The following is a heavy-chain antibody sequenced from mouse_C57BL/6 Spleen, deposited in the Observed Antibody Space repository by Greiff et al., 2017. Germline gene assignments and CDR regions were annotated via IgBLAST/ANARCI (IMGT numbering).Heavy chain of an antibody. J-gene: IGHJ4*01. V-gene: IGHV1-18*01. CDR1: GYTFTDYN. Sequence: EVQLQQSGPELVKPGASVKIPCKASGYTFTDYNMDWVKQSHGKSLEWIGDINPNNGGTNYNQKFKGKATLTVDKSSSTAYMELRSLTSEDTAVYYCARAGGNHYAMDYWGQGTSVTVSS. CDR3: ARAGGNHYAMDY. CDR2: INPNNGGT. D-gene: IGHD1-1*02.